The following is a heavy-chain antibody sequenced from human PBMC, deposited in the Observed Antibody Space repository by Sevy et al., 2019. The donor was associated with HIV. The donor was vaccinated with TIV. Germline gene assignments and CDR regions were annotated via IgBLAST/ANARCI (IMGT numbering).Heavy chain of an antibody. CDR2: IKHDGSEK. D-gene: IGHD3-10*01. J-gene: IGHJ4*02. CDR3: ARESEEEDKSGAKFDY. V-gene: IGHV3-7*01. Sequence: GGSLRLSCEVFGFNFRNYWMSWVRQAPGKGLEWVANIKHDGSEKYYLDSVKGRFTVSRDNGKKSLYLQMTGLRVDDADLYYWARESEEEDKSGAKFDYWGRGTLVTVSS. CDR1: GFNFRNYW.